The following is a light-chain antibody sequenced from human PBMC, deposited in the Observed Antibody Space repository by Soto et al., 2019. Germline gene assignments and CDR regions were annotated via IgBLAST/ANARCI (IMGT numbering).Light chain of an antibody. J-gene: IGKJ1*01. CDR3: QLRNNWSWT. V-gene: IGKV3-11*01. CDR2: DAS. Sequence: EIVLTQSPAPLSLSPGERATLSCRASQSVGSFLAWYQQKPGQAPRLLIYDASNRATGIPARFSGSGSGTDFTLTISSLEPEDFAVYYCQLRNNWSWTFGQGTKVEI. CDR1: QSVGSF.